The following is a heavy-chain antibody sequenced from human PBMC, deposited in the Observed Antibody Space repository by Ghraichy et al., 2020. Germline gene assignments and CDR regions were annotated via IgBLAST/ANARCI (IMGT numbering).Heavy chain of an antibody. V-gene: IGHV3-7*03. J-gene: IGHJ4*02. Sequence: GGSLRLSCAASSFVYHKTWMDWVRQAPWKGLEWVAITNDDAKEKYYADAVKGRFTISRDNARQTLYVQMNSLRVDDTAVYYCVRDPSHGAIDYWGQGTLVSVSS. CDR2: TNDDAKEK. CDR1: SFVYHKTW. CDR3: VRDPSHGAIDY. D-gene: IGHD4-17*01.